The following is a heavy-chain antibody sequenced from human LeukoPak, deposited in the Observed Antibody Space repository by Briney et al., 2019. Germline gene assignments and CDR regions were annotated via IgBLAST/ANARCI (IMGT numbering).Heavy chain of an antibody. CDR3: ARGRYYGMDV. J-gene: IGHJ6*02. CDR1: GFTFTSYW. V-gene: IGHV3-74*01. Sequence: GGSLRLSRAASGFTFTSYWMHWVRQAPGKGLVWVSRVNSDGSSTTYADSVKGRFTISRDNAKNTLYLQMNSLRAEDTAVYYCARGRYYGMDVWGQGTTVTVSS. CDR2: VNSDGSST.